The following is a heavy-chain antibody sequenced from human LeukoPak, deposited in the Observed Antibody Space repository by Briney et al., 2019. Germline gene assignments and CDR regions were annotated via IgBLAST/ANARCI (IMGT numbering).Heavy chain of an antibody. CDR1: GFTFRSYS. V-gene: IGHV3-48*04. CDR3: ARDHEAYCSGGSCSHYDY. CDR2: ISSSSSTI. J-gene: IGHJ4*02. Sequence: GGSLRLSCAASGFTFRSYSMNWVRQAPGKGLEWVSYISSSSSTIYYADSVKGRFTISRDNARKSLYLQMNSLRAEDTAVYYCARDHEAYCSGGSCSHYDYWGQGTLVTVSS. D-gene: IGHD2-15*01.